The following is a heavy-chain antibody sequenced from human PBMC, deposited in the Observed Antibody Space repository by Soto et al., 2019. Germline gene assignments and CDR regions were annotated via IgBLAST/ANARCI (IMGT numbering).Heavy chain of an antibody. CDR3: AVGYCSSTSCYTDRYYYYYGMDV. Sequence: ASVKVSCKASGGTFSSYAISWVRQAPGQGLEWMGGIIPIFGTANYAQKFQGRVTITADKSTSTAYMELSSLRSEDTAVYYCAVGYCSSTSCYTDRYYYYYGMDVWGQGTTVTVSS. V-gene: IGHV1-69*06. CDR1: GGTFSSYA. D-gene: IGHD2-2*02. CDR2: IIPIFGTA. J-gene: IGHJ6*02.